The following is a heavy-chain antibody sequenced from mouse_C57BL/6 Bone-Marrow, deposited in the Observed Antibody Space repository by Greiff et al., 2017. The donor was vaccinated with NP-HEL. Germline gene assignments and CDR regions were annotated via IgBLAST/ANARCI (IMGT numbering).Heavy chain of an antibody. V-gene: IGHV1-81*01. CDR1: GYTFTSYG. CDR2: IYPRSGNT. Sequence: QVQLQQSGAELARPGASVKLSCKASGYTFTSYGISWVKQRTGQGLEWIGEIYPRSGNTYYNEKFKGKATLSENKSYSTAYMELRVLTSEDSAVYFCEEVDWFAYWGQGTLVTVSA. J-gene: IGHJ3*01. CDR3: EEVDWFAY.